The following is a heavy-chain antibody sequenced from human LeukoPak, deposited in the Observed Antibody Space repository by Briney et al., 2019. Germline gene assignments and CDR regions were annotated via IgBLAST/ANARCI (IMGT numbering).Heavy chain of an antibody. J-gene: IGHJ6*02. V-gene: IGHV1-8*01. Sequence: ASVKVSCKASGYTFTSHDINWVRQATGQGLEWMGWMSPNSGDTGYAQKFQDRVTMTRNTSISTAYMELSSLRSEDTAVYYCARGYNDFWSGYSGYYYYYYGMDVWGQGTTVTVSS. D-gene: IGHD3-3*01. CDR1: GYTFTSHD. CDR3: ARGYNDFWSGYSGYYYYYYGMDV. CDR2: MSPNSGDT.